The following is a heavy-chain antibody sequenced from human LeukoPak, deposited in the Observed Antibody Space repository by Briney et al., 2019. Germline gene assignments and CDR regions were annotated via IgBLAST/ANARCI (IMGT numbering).Heavy chain of an antibody. CDR1: GYTFTGYY. D-gene: IGHD3-16*01. CDR3: ARDSDYLWGTLSY. Sequence: WASVKVSCKASGYTFTGYYIHWVRQAPGQGLEWMGGINPNSGGTDYAQKFQGRVTMTRDTSISTAYMELSRLRSDDTAVYYCARDSDYLWGTLSYWAQGTLVTVSS. V-gene: IGHV1-2*02. CDR2: INPNSGGT. J-gene: IGHJ4*02.